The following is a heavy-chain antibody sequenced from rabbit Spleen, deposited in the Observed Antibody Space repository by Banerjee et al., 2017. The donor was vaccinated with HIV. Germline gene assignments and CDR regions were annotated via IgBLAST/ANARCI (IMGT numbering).Heavy chain of an antibody. D-gene: IGHD2-1*01. Sequence: QSLEESGGDLVKPGASLTLTCTASGFSFSSSDYMCWVRQAPGKGLECIACIYGGSSGSTYYASWAKGRFSISKTSSTTVTLQMTSLTAADTATYFCARGSAAMTMVITGFYFNLWGPGTLVTVS. CDR2: IYGGSSGST. CDR3: ARGSAAMTMVITGFYFNL. V-gene: IGHV1S40*01. J-gene: IGHJ4*01. CDR1: GFSFSSSDY.